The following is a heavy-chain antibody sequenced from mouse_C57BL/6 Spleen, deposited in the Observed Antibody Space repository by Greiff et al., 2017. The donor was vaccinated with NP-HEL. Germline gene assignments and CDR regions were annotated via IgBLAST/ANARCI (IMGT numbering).Heavy chain of an antibody. V-gene: IGHV1-50*01. Sequence: QVQLKQPGAELVKPGASVKLSCKASGYTFTSYWMQWVKQRPGQGLEWIGEIDPSDSYTNYNQKFKGKATLTVDTSSSTAYMQLSSLTSEDSAVYYCARESAGTFDYWGQGTTLTVSS. CDR1: GYTFTSYW. CDR3: ARESAGTFDY. D-gene: IGHD4-1*01. CDR2: IDPSDSYT. J-gene: IGHJ2*01.